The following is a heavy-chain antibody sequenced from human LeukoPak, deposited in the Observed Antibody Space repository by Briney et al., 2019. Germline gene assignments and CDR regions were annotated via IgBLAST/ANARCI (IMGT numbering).Heavy chain of an antibody. V-gene: IGHV4-4*07. D-gene: IGHD1-26*01. J-gene: IGHJ3*02. CDR2: IYTSGST. CDR3: ARDAVGATSGRAFDI. CDR1: GGSFSGYY. Sequence: PSETLSLTCAVYGGSFSGYYWSWIRQPAGKGLEWIGRIYTSGSTNYNPSLKSRVTMSVDTSKNQFSLKLSSVTAADTAVYYCARDAVGATSGRAFDIWGQGTMVTVSS.